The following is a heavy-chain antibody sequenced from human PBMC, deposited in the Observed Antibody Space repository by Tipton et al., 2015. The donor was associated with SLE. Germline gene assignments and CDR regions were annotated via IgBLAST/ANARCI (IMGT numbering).Heavy chain of an antibody. CDR3: AKASRTGTTFGMDV. Sequence: SLRLSCAASGFTFSSYSMNWVRQAPGKGLEWISYISSSSSTIYYADSVKGRFTISRDNAKNSLYLQMNSLRDEDTAVYYCAKASRTGTTFGMDVWGQGTTVTVSS. J-gene: IGHJ6*02. V-gene: IGHV3-48*02. CDR2: ISSSSSTI. CDR1: GFTFSSYS. D-gene: IGHD1-7*01.